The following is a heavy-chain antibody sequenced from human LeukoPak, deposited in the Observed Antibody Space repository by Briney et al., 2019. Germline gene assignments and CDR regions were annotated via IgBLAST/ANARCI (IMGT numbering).Heavy chain of an antibody. Sequence: PGGSLRLSCAASGFTFSRYSMNWVRQAPGKGLGWVAFIRYDGSNKYYADSVKGRFTISRDNSKNTLYLQMNSLRAEDTAVYYCARDYRGGLEWYFPSYYYYYYYMDVWGKGTTVTVSS. CDR1: GFTFSRYS. CDR2: IRYDGSNK. V-gene: IGHV3-30*02. J-gene: IGHJ6*03. D-gene: IGHD3-3*01. CDR3: ARDYRGGLEWYFPSYYYYYYYMDV.